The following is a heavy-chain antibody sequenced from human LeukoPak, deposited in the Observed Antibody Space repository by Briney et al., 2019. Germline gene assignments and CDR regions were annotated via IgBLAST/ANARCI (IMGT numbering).Heavy chain of an antibody. Sequence: PGRSLRLSCAASGFTFSNYDMHWVRQAPGKGLEWVALIWYDGTNKYYADSVKGRFTISRDNSKNIVYLQMNSLRAEDTAVYYCARQKYYDSSAYYYFDYWDQGTLVTVSS. CDR3: ARQKYYDSSAYYYFDY. J-gene: IGHJ4*02. V-gene: IGHV3-33*01. D-gene: IGHD3-22*01. CDR2: IWYDGTNK. CDR1: GFTFSNYD.